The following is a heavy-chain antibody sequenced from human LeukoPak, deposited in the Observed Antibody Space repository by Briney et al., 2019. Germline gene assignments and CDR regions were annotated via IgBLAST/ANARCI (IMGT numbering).Heavy chain of an antibody. CDR1: GFTFSDYY. D-gene: IGHD5-18*01. J-gene: IGHJ4*02. CDR3: ASRYSPFDF. V-gene: IGHV3-11*04. Sequence: GGSLRLSCAVSGFTFSDYYMSWIRQAPGKGLEWVSSISGAGSTTHYADSVRGRFTISRDNAKNSLYLQMNSPRAEDTAVYYCASRYSPFDFWGQGTLVTVSS. CDR2: ISGAGSTT.